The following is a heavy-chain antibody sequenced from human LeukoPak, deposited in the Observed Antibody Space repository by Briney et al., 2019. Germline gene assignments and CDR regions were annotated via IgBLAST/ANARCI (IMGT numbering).Heavy chain of an antibody. CDR1: GGTFSSYA. CDR2: IIPIFGTA. D-gene: IGHD2-2*01. Sequence: ASVKVSCKASGGTFSSYAISWVRQAPGQGLEWMGGIIPIFGTANYAQKFQGRVTITADEYTSTAYMELSSLRSEDTAVYYCASQYCSSTSCYFIDYFDYWGQGTLVTVSS. J-gene: IGHJ4*02. CDR3: ASQYCSSTSCYFIDYFDY. V-gene: IGHV1-69*13.